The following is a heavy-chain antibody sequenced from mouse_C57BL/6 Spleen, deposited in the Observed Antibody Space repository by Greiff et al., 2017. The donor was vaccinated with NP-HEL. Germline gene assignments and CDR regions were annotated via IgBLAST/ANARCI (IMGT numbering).Heavy chain of an antibody. CDR2: IDPSDSET. CDR1: GYTFTSYW. D-gene: IGHD2-2*01. J-gene: IGHJ1*03. V-gene: IGHV1-52*01. Sequence: VQLQQPGAELVRPGSSVKLSCKASGYTFTSYWMHWVKQRPIQGLEWIGNIDPSDSETHYNQKFKDKATLTVDKSSSTAYMQLSSLTSEDSAVYYCARSGGYDWYFDVWGTGTTVTVSS. CDR3: ARSGGYDWYFDV.